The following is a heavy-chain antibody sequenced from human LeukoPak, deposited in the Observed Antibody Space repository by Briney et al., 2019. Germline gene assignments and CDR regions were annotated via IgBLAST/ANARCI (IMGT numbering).Heavy chain of an antibody. CDR1: GFTFSSYE. J-gene: IGHJ4*02. Sequence: GGSLRLSCAASGFTFSSYEMNWVRQAPGEGLDWVSYISSNGLTTYYADSVKGRFTISRDNAKNSLHLQMNSLRVDDTALYYCARLRGSGSYLDLWGQGTLVTVSS. CDR3: ARLRGSGSYLDL. V-gene: IGHV3-48*03. CDR2: ISSNGLTT. D-gene: IGHD1-26*01.